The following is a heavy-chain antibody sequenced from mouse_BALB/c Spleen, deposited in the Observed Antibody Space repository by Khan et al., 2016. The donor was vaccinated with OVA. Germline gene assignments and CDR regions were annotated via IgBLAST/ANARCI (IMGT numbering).Heavy chain of an antibody. CDR3: ASGGYWYFDV. CDR1: GYSFTNYG. D-gene: IGHD1-1*02. J-gene: IGHJ1*01. Sequence: QIQLVQSGPEVKKPGETVKISCKASGYSFTNYGMNWVRQAPGKGLKWMGWINTYTGEPTYADDFKGRFAFSLETSASPAYLQINNLKNEDTATYFCASGGYWYFDVWGAGTTVTVSS. V-gene: IGHV9-3-1*01. CDR2: INTYTGEP.